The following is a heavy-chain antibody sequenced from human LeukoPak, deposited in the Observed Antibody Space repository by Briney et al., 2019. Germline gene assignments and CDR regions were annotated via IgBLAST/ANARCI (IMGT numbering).Heavy chain of an antibody. CDR2: IRYDGSSK. V-gene: IGHV3-30*02. CDR1: GVTFSSDG. CDR3: AKGPITMIVVVMTYFDY. D-gene: IGHD3-22*01. Sequence: GGSLRLSCAASGVTFSSDGMHWVRQAPGKGLEWVAFIRYDGSSKYYADSVKGRFTISRDNSKNTLYLQMNSLRAEDTAVYYCAKGPITMIVVVMTYFDYWGQGTLVTVSS. J-gene: IGHJ4*02.